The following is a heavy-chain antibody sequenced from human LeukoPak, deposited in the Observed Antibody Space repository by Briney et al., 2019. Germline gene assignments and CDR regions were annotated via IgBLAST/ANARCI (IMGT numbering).Heavy chain of an antibody. D-gene: IGHD6-19*01. J-gene: IGHJ5*02. V-gene: IGHV4-59*11. CDR2: IYYSRST. CDR1: GGSISSHY. Sequence: SETLSLTCTVSGGSISSHYWSWIRQPPGKGLEWIGYIYYSRSTNYNPSLKSRVTISVDTSKNQFSLKLSSVTAADTAVYYCAVSGWYDWFDPWGQGTLVTVSS. CDR3: AVSGWYDWFDP.